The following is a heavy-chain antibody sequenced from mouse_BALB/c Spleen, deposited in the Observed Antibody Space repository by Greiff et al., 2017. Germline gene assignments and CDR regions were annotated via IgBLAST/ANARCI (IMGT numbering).Heavy chain of an antibody. J-gene: IGHJ3*01. CDR3: ARDGYYGFAY. Sequence: EVQRVESGGGLVKPGGSLKLSCAASGFTFSSYAMSWVRQTPEKRLEWVASISSGGSTYYPDSVKGRFTISRDNARNILYLQMSSLRSEDTAMYYCARDGYYGFAYWGQGTLVTGSA. CDR2: ISSGGST. V-gene: IGHV5-6-5*01. CDR1: GFTFSSYA. D-gene: IGHD2-3*01.